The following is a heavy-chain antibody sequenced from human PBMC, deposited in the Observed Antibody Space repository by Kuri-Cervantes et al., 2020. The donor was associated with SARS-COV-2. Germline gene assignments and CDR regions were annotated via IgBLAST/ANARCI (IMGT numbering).Heavy chain of an antibody. D-gene: IGHD2-8*02. CDR2: VYYSGHT. CDR3: ARGRRGYSSGTFYDYMDV. V-gene: IGHV4-31*01. J-gene: IGHJ6*03. CDR1: GGSINSGGYY. Sequence: TLSLTCTVSGGSINSGGYYWSWVRQLPGKGLEWVGYVYYSGHTYYNPSLKRLVTISIDTSKNQFSLSLTSVTAADTAVYFCARGRRGYSSGTFYDYMDVWGKGTTVTVSS.